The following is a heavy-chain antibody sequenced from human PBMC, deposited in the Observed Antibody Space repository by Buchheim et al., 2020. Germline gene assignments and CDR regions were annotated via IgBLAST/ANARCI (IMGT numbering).Heavy chain of an antibody. CDR2: IYYSGST. CDR1: GGSISSGGYY. J-gene: IGHJ6*02. CDR3: ARGPSSNQNDPYGDYQGYYYYGMDV. V-gene: IGHV4-31*03. D-gene: IGHD4-17*01. Sequence: QVQLQESGPGLVKPSQTLSLTCTVSGGSISSGGYYWSWIRQHPGKGLEWIGYIYYSGSTYYNPSLKSRVTISVDTSKNQFSLKLSSVTAANTAVYYCARGPSSNQNDPYGDYQGYYYYGMDVWGQGTT.